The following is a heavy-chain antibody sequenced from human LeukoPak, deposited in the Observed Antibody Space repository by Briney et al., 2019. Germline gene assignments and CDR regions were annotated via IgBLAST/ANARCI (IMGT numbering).Heavy chain of an antibody. J-gene: IGHJ3*02. Sequence: SETLSLTCTVSGDSISSGDYYWRWIRQPAGEGLEWIGRISSSGSTNYNPSLKSRVTISVDTSKTEFSLELSAVTAADTAVYFCARGPYSYDSSGAFDIWGQGTMVTVSS. D-gene: IGHD3-22*01. CDR3: ARGPYSYDSSGAFDI. CDR1: GDSISSGDYY. CDR2: ISSSGST. V-gene: IGHV4-61*02.